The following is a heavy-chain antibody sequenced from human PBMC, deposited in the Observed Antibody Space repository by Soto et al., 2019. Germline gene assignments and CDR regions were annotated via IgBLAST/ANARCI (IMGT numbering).Heavy chain of an antibody. D-gene: IGHD5-18*01. CDR3: AREGYSYGYLGYYYYGMDV. CDR2: IYTSGST. Sequence: SETLSLTCTVSGGSISSYYWSWIRQPAGKGLEWIGRIYTSGSTNYNPSLKSRVTMSVDTSKNQFSLKLSSVTAADTAVYYCAREGYSYGYLGYYYYGMDVWGQGTTVT. CDR1: GGSISSYY. J-gene: IGHJ6*02. V-gene: IGHV4-4*07.